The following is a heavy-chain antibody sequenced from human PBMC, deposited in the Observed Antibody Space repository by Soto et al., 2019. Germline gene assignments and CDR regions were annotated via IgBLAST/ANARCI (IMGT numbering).Heavy chain of an antibody. CDR1: GYTFTSYG. Sequence: QVQLVQSGAEVKKPGASVKVSCKASGYTFTSYGISWVRQAPGQGLEWMGWISAYNGNTNYAQKLQGRVTMTTDKSTSTAYIELRSLRSDDTAVYYCARDRRASWLQFLHRLLIFDYWGQGTLVTVSS. CDR3: ARDRRASWLQFLHRLLIFDY. D-gene: IGHD5-12*01. J-gene: IGHJ4*02. CDR2: ISAYNGNT. V-gene: IGHV1-18*04.